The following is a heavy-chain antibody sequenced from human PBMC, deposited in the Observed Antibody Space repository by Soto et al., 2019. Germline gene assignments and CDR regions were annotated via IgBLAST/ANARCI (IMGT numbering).Heavy chain of an antibody. CDR3: ARGDYGDPHFDY. CDR1: GGSISSYY. Sequence: SETLSLTCTVSGGSISSYYWSWIRQPPGKGLEWIGYIYYSGSTNYNPSLKSRVTISVDTSKNQFSLKLSSVTAADTAVYYCARGDYGDPHFDYWGQGILVTVSS. J-gene: IGHJ4*02. V-gene: IGHV4-59*01. CDR2: IYYSGST. D-gene: IGHD4-17*01.